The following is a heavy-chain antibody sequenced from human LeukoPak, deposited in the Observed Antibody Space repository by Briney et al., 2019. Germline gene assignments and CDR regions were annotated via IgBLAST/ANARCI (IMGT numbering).Heavy chain of an antibody. V-gene: IGHV3-30-3*01. Sequence: GGSLRLSCAASGFTFSNYAMHWVRQAPGKGLEWAAVISYDGSNKYYVDSVKGRFTISRDNSENTLYLQMSSLRAEDTAVYYCAKDRSRKVNYFDYWGQGTLVTVSS. J-gene: IGHJ4*02. CDR3: AKDRSRKVNYFDY. CDR2: ISYDGSNK. CDR1: GFTFSNYA. D-gene: IGHD4-11*01.